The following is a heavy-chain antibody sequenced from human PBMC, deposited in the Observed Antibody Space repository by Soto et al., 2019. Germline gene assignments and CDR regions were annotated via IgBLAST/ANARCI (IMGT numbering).Heavy chain of an antibody. V-gene: IGHV4-4*02. J-gene: IGHJ4*02. Sequence: QVQLQESGPGLVKPSGTLSLTCGVSGGSFSRGYWWSWVRQPPGKGLEWIGEIYDSGTTNYSPSLKSRLTISGDKSQNQFSLRLTSVSAADTALYYCARGGGLNTIWYEGGFDSWGQGTLVTVSS. CDR2: IYDSGTT. D-gene: IGHD3-10*01. CDR3: ARGGGLNTIWYEGGFDS. CDR1: GGSFSRGYW.